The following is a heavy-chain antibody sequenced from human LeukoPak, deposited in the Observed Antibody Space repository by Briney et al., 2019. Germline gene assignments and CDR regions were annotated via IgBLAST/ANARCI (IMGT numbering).Heavy chain of an antibody. D-gene: IGHD3-10*01. CDR2: INPNSGGT. Sequence: GASVKVSCKASGYTFTGYYMHWVRQAPGQGLEWMGWINPNSGGTNYAQKFQGRVTMTRDTSISTAYMELSRLRSDDTAVYYCASVSLPVTGPCAFDIWGQGTMVTVSS. CDR3: ASVSLPVTGPCAFDI. J-gene: IGHJ3*02. CDR1: GYTFTGYY. V-gene: IGHV1-2*02.